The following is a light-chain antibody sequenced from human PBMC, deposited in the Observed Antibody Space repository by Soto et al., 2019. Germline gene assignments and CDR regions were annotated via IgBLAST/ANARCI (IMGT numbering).Light chain of an antibody. CDR1: QSVSSTY. CDR2: GAS. J-gene: IGKJ2*01. V-gene: IGKV3-20*01. CDR3: QLYGSSPPKYT. Sequence: EIVLTQSPGTLSLSPGERATLSCRASQSVSSTYLAWYHQKPGQAPRLLIYGASSRATGIPDRFSGSGSGTDFTLTISRLEPEDCAVYYCQLYGSSPPKYTFGQGTKLEIK.